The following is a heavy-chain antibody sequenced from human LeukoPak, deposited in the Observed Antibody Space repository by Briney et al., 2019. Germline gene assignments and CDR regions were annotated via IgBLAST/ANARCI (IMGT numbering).Heavy chain of an antibody. J-gene: IGHJ4*02. D-gene: IGHD2-2*01. CDR2: ISSSSSYI. CDR1: GFTFSSYS. Sequence: GGSLRLSCAASGFTFSSYSMNWVRQAPGKGLEWVSSISSSSSYIYYADSVKGRFTISRDNAKNSLYLQMNSLRAEDTAVYYCAGHCSTTSCYGVDYWGQGTLVTVSS. CDR3: AGHCSTTSCYGVDY. V-gene: IGHV3-21*01.